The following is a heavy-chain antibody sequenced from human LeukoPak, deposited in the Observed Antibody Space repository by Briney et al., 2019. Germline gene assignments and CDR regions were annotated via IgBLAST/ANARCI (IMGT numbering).Heavy chain of an antibody. CDR1: GFSRRAYD. CDR2: INGGGDIM. CDR3: AMRDRGYGLDI. D-gene: IGHD3-10*01. Sequence: GGSLRLXCAASGFSRRAYDLIWVRQAPGKGLDWVSIINGGGDIMMYEDSVKGRFTISRDNSKNTFYLQMNSLRVEDTAVYYCAMRDRGYGLDIWGQGTMVTVSS. J-gene: IGHJ3*02. V-gene: IGHV3-23*01.